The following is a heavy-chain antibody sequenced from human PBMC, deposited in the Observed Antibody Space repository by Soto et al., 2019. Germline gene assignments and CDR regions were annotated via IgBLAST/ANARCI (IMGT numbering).Heavy chain of an antibody. CDR1: GYSFTSYW. J-gene: IGHJ4*02. CDR3: ARPGYSSAYYFDY. V-gene: IGHV5-51*01. CDR2: IYPGDSDT. Sequence: GESLKISCKGSGYSFTSYWIGWVRQMPGKGLEWMGIIYPGDSDTRYSPSFQGQVTVSADKSISTAYLQWSSLKASDTAMYYCARPGYSSAYYFDYWGQGTLVTVSS. D-gene: IGHD6-25*01.